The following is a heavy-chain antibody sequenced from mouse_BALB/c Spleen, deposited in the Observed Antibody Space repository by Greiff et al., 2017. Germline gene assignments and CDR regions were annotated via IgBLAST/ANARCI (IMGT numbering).Heavy chain of an antibody. V-gene: IGHV5-12-1*01. CDR2: ISSGGGST. CDR3: ARHLYGNYVFDY. CDR1: GFAFSSYD. J-gene: IGHJ2*01. D-gene: IGHD2-10*02. Sequence: VQLVEPGGGLVKPGVSLKLSCAASGFAFSSYDMSWVRQTPEKRLEWVAYISSGGGSTYYPDTVKGRFTISRDNAKNTLYLQMSSLKSEDTAMYYCARHLYGNYVFDYWGQGTTLTVSA.